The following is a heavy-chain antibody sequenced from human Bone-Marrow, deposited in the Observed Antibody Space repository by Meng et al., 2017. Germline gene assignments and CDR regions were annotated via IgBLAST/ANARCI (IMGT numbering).Heavy chain of an antibody. D-gene: IGHD2-15*01. CDR2: ISGFSGST. V-gene: IGHV1-18*01. J-gene: IGHJ4*02. CDR1: GYTFLGSG. Sequence: ASVKVSCKASGYTFLGSGVSWVRQAPGQGLEWVGWISGFSGSTKYAQKLQDRVTMTTDTSTSTAYMELKSLRSDDADVFYCARDSPEGGGPFESWGQGTLVTVSS. CDR3: ARDSPEGGGPFES.